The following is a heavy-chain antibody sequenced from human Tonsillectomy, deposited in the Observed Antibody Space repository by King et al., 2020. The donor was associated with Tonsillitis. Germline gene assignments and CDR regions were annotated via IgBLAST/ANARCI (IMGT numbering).Heavy chain of an antibody. J-gene: IGHJ3*02. CDR3: TRVRTVGFDAFDI. CDR1: GFTFSSYW. Sequence: VQLVESGGGLVQPGGSLRLSCAASGFTFSSYWMHWVREAPGKGLVWVSRIKSDGSSRIYADSVKRRCSISRENAKKTLYLQMNSLRAEDTAVYFCTRVRTVGFDAFDIWGQGTMVTVSS. V-gene: IGHV3-74*01. D-gene: IGHD1/OR15-1a*01. CDR2: IKSDGSSR.